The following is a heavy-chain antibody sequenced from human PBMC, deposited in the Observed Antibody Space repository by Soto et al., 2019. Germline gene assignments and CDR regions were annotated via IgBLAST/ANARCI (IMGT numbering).Heavy chain of an antibody. J-gene: IGHJ4*02. CDR1: GGSISSYY. CDR3: ARDQGSRAFHY. D-gene: IGHD2-15*01. Sequence: SETLSLTCTVSGGSISSYYWSWIRQPPGKGLEWIGYIYYSGSTNYNPSLKSRVTISVGTSKNQFSLKLSSVTAADTAVYYCARDQGSRAFHYWGQGTLVTVSS. CDR2: IYYSGST. V-gene: IGHV4-59*01.